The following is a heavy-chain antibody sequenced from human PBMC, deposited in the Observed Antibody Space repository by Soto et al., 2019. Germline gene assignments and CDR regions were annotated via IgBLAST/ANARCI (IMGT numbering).Heavy chain of an antibody. Sequence: QVQLVQSGAEVKKPGSSVKVSCKASGGTFSSYAISWVRQAPGQGLEWMGGIIPIFGTANYAQKFQARVTITADESTSTAYMELSSLRSEDTAVYYCARDRYYDILTGSSFDYWGQGTLVTVSS. CDR1: GGTFSSYA. CDR2: IIPIFGTA. V-gene: IGHV1-69*12. CDR3: ARDRYYDILTGSSFDY. D-gene: IGHD3-9*01. J-gene: IGHJ4*02.